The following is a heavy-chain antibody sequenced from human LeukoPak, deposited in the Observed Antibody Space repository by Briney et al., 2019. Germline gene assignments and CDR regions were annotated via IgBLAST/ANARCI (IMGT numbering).Heavy chain of an antibody. CDR1: GFTFSNYG. D-gene: IGHD1-26*01. Sequence: GGSLRLSCAASGFTFSNYGMHWVRQAPGKGLEWVAVIWYDGSNKYYADSVKGRFTISRDNSKNTLYLQMNSLRAEDTAVYYCVCAKDVGDYNFDSWGQGALVTVSS. CDR3: VCAKDVGDYNFDS. CDR2: IWYDGSNK. V-gene: IGHV3-33*01. J-gene: IGHJ4*02.